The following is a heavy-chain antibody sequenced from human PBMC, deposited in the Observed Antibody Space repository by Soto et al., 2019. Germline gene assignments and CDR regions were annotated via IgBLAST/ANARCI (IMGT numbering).Heavy chain of an antibody. J-gene: IGHJ4*02. V-gene: IGHV4-34*01. CDR2: INHSGST. D-gene: IGHD3-9*01. CDR3: ASLRRRSLNY. Sequence: SETLSLTCAVYGGSFSGYYWSWFRQPPGKGLEWIGEINHSGSTNYNPSLKSRVTISVDTSKNQFSLKLSSVTAADTAVYYCASLRRRSLNYWGQGTLVTVSS. CDR1: GGSFSGYY.